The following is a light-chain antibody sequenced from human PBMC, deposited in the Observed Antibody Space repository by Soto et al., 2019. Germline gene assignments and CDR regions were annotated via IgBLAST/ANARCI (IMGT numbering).Light chain of an antibody. CDR2: AAS. Sequence: DIQVTQSPSSLSASVGDTVTITCRASQGITNYLAWYQQKPGKVPTLLIYAASTLQSGVPSRFGGSGSGTDFTLTISSLQPEDVATYYCQKYNGAPRAFGQGTKVEIK. V-gene: IGKV1-27*01. CDR3: QKYNGAPRA. CDR1: QGITNY. J-gene: IGKJ1*01.